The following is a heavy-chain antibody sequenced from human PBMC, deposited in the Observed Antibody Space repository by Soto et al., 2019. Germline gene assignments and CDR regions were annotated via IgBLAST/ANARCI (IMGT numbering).Heavy chain of an antibody. Sequence: GGSLRLSCAASGFSFSSYAMSWVRQAPGKGLEWVSAISYSGGSTYYADSVKGRFTISRDNSKNTLYLQMNSLRAEDTAVYYCANEYSYGSSPLLDYWGQGTLVTVSS. D-gene: IGHD5-18*01. V-gene: IGHV3-23*01. J-gene: IGHJ4*02. CDR3: ANEYSYGSSPLLDY. CDR1: GFSFSSYA. CDR2: ISYSGGST.